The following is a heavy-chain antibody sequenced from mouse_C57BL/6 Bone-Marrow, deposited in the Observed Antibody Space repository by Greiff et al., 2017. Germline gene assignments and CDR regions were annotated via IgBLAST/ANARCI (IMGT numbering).Heavy chain of an antibody. CDR3: ARMTDYYGSSYVGY. CDR1: GFSLSTFGMG. V-gene: IGHV8-8*01. J-gene: IGHJ2*01. D-gene: IGHD1-1*01. CDR2: IWWDDDK. Sequence: QVTLKVSGPGILQPSQTLSLTCSFSGFSLSTFGMGVGWIRQPSGKGLEWLAHIWWDDDKYYNPALKSRLTLSKDTSKNQVFLKIANVDTADTATYYCARMTDYYGSSYVGYWGQGTTLTVSS.